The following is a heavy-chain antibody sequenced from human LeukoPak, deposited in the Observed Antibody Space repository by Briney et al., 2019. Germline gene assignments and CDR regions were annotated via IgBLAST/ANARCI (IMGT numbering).Heavy chain of an antibody. J-gene: IGHJ6*03. CDR2: IDWDDDK. D-gene: IGHD7-27*01. V-gene: IGHV2-70*11. Sequence: SGPTLVNPTQTLTLTCTFSGFSLSTSGMCVSWIRQPPGKALEWLARIDWDDDKYYSTSLKTRLTISKDTSKNQVVLTMTNMDPVDTATYYRARLVSPSWGDYYYYMDVWGKGTTVTVSS. CDR3: ARLVSPSWGDYYYYMDV. CDR1: GFSLSTSGMC.